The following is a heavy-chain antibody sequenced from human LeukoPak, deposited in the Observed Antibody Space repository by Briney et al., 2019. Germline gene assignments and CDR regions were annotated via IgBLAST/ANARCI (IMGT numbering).Heavy chain of an antibody. J-gene: IGHJ4*02. CDR2: IYTTGST. Sequence: KASQTLSLTCTVSGGSISSGSDYWSWIRQPAGKGLEWIARIYTTGSTDYNPSLESRVTISVDTSKNQFSLRLTSVTAADTAVYYCARGVNSGYFDYCGQGTLVTVSS. CDR1: GGSISSGSDY. V-gene: IGHV4-61*02. CDR3: ARGVNSGYFDY. D-gene: IGHD1-26*01.